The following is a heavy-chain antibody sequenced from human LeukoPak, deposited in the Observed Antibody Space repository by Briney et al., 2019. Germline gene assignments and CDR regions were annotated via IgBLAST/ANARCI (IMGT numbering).Heavy chain of an antibody. V-gene: IGHV3-64*01. D-gene: IGHD1-20*01. J-gene: IGHJ5*02. CDR1: GYTFSNYA. CDR2: INSNGGST. Sequence: PGGSLRLSCVASGYTFSNYAMHWVRQTPGKGLEYVSGINSNGGSTQYASSVKGRFTISRDNSKNTLYLQMGSLRAEDMAVYYCARDPWASITGMEAGAGWFDPWGQGTLVTVSS. CDR3: ARDPWASITGMEAGAGWFDP.